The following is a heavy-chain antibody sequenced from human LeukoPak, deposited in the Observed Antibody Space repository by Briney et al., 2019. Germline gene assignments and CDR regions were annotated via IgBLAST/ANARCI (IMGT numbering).Heavy chain of an antibody. V-gene: IGHV4-59*08. CDR1: GSISSYY. CDR2: SYFTGNP. Sequence: KPSETLSLTCIVSGSISSYYWTWIRQPPGKGLKWIGHSYFTGNPNYNPSLKSRVTISVDPPKNQFSLKLTSVTAADTAVYYCAGLRSTVAWASFDYWGQGILVTVSS. J-gene: IGHJ4*02. CDR3: AGLRSTVAWASFDY. D-gene: IGHD4-23*01.